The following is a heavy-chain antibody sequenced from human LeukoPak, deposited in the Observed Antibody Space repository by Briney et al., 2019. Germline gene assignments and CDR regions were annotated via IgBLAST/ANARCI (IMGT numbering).Heavy chain of an antibody. D-gene: IGHD3-22*01. CDR3: AKEFMDYYDSSGYSPFDY. CDR2: IKQDGSEK. Sequence: GGSLRLSCADSRSTFSNYWMTWVRQAPGKGLEWVANIKQDGSEKYYVDSVKGRFTISRDNSKNTLYLQMNSLRAEDTAVYYCAKEFMDYYDSSGYSPFDYWGQGTLVTVSS. J-gene: IGHJ4*02. CDR1: RSTFSNYW. V-gene: IGHV3-7*03.